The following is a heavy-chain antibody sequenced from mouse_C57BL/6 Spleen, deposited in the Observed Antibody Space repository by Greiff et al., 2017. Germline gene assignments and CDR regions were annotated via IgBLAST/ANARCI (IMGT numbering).Heavy chain of an antibody. CDR3: ARDYGRDY. V-gene: IGHV1-42*01. CDR1: GYSFTGYY. CDR2: INPSTGGT. Sequence: EVKLQQSGPELVKPGASVKISCKASGYSFTGYYMNWVKQSPEKSLEWIGEINPSTGGTTYNQKFKAKATLTVDKSSSTAYMQLKRLTSEDSAVYYCARDYGRDYWGQGTTLTVSS. J-gene: IGHJ2*01. D-gene: IGHD1-1*01.